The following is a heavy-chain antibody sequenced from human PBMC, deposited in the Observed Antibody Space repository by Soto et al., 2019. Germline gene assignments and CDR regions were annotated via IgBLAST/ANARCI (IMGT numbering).Heavy chain of an antibody. Sequence: ASVKVSCKASGYTFTSYYMHWVRQAPGQGLEWMGIINPSGGSTSYAQKFQGRVTMTRDTSTSTVYMELSSLRSEDTAVYYCAIVDVPAAILRPMDVWGKATTVTVSS. CDR1: GYTFTSYY. CDR3: AIVDVPAAILRPMDV. D-gene: IGHD2-2*01. CDR2: INPSGGST. J-gene: IGHJ6*03. V-gene: IGHV1-46*03.